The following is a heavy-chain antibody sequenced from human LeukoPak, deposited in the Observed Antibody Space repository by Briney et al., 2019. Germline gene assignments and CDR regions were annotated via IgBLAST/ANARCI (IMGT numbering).Heavy chain of an antibody. J-gene: IGHJ4*02. CDR3: ATNSGKRFDY. CDR2: INQVGSQT. CDR1: GFTFSNYW. V-gene: IGHV3-7*01. Sequence: GGSLRLSCAASGFTFSNYWMSWVRQTPGEGLEYLANINQVGSQTYYMDSVKGRFTISRDNAKNSLYLQMNSLRAEDTAVYYCATNSGKRFDYWGQGTLVTVAS. D-gene: IGHD1-1*01.